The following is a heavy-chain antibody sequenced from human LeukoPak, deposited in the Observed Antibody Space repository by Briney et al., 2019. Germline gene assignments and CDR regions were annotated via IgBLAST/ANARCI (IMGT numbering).Heavy chain of an antibody. Sequence: SETLSPTCTVSGASISSHFCSWIRQPAGKGLEWIGRVSTSGSANYNPSLKSRITMSVDTSKNQFSLNLSSVTAADTAVYYCARGDIVVGGGRNWFDPWGQGVMVTVSS. J-gene: IGHJ5*02. CDR2: VSTSGSA. CDR1: GASISSHF. CDR3: ARGDIVVGGGRNWFDP. V-gene: IGHV4-4*07. D-gene: IGHD2-21*01.